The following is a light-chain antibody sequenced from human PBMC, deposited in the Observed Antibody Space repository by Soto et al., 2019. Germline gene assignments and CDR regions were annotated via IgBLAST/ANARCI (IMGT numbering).Light chain of an antibody. J-gene: IGKJ5*01. Sequence: EIQMTQSPSSLSASVGDRVTITCQASQSISSYLNWYQQKPGKAPKLLIYAASSLQSGVPSRFSGSGSGTDFTLTISSLQPEDFATYYCQQSYSTPITFGQGTLPEIK. V-gene: IGKV1-39*01. CDR2: AAS. CDR1: QSISSY. CDR3: QQSYSTPIT.